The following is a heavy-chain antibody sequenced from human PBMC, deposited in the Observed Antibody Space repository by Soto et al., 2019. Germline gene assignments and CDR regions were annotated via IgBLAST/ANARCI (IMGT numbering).Heavy chain of an antibody. CDR2: ISAYNGNT. V-gene: IGHV1-18*01. CDR3: ARDRWFGELLKSPLYYGMDV. Sequence: ASVKVSCKASGYTFTSYGISWVRQAPGQGLEWMGWISAYNGNTNYAQKLQGRVTMTTDTSTSTAYMELRSLRSDDTAVYYCARDRWFGELLKSPLYYGMDVWGQGTTVTVSS. D-gene: IGHD3-10*01. J-gene: IGHJ6*02. CDR1: GYTFTSYG.